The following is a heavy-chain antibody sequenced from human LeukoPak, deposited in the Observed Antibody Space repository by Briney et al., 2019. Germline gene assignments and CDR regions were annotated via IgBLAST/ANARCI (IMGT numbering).Heavy chain of an antibody. D-gene: IGHD3-10*01. Sequence: GGSLRLSCAASGFTFSSYEMNWVRQAPGKGLEWISCISGSGSTIYYADSVKGRFTISRDNAKNSLYLQMNSLRAEDTAVYYCARVHYISGRDFQHWGQGTLVTVSS. CDR3: ARVHYISGRDFQH. CDR2: ISGSGSTI. V-gene: IGHV3-48*03. CDR1: GFTFSSYE. J-gene: IGHJ1*01.